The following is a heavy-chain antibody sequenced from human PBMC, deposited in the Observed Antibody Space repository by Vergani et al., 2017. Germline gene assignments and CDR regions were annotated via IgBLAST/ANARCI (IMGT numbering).Heavy chain of an antibody. CDR1: GFTFNSYA. CDR3: AKVCGSTSCPYGVGAFDV. Sequence: QLLESGGGLIQPGGSLRLSCAASGFTFNSYAMTWVRQAPGKGLEWVSGINNNGGSTYYADSVKGRFTISRDKSKNTLYLQMTDLRAEDTATYYCAKVCGSTSCPYGVGAFDVWGHGTMVTVSS. V-gene: IGHV3-23*01. J-gene: IGHJ3*01. CDR2: INNNGGST. D-gene: IGHD2-2*01.